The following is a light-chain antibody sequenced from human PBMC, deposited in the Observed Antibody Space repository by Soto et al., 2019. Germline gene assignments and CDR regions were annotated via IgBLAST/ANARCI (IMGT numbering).Light chain of an antibody. CDR1: QGISSA. V-gene: IGKV1-13*02. Sequence: AIQLTQSPSSLSASVGDRVTITCRASQGISSALAWYQQKPGKAPKLLIYDASSLESGVPSRFSGSGSATYFTLTISSLQPEDFATYYCQQFNSYPYTFGQGTKLEIK. CDR2: DAS. J-gene: IGKJ2*01. CDR3: QQFNSYPYT.